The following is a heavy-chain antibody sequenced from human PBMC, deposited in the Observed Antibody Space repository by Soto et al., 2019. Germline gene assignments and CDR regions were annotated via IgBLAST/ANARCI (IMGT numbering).Heavy chain of an antibody. CDR3: ARPKGSYSSGYYYFDY. D-gene: IGHD6-19*01. Sequence: SVKVSCKTSGGTFGTYAIYWVRQAPGQGLEWMGAIIPLFGTADYAQKFQGRVTITADESTSTAYMELSSLRSEDTAVYYCARPKGSYSSGYYYFDYWGQGTLVSVSS. J-gene: IGHJ4*02. CDR2: IIPLFGTA. V-gene: IGHV1-69*13. CDR1: GGTFGTYA.